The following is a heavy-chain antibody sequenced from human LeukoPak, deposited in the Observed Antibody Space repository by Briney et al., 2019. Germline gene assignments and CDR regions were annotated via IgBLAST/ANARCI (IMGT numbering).Heavy chain of an antibody. J-gene: IGHJ4*02. D-gene: IGHD3-22*01. CDR2: INPNSGGT. CDR3: ARLTRITMIVNDY. Sequence: ASVKVSCKASGYTFTSYGISWVRQAPGQGLEWMGWINPNSGGTNYAQKFQGRVTMTRDTSISTAYMELSRLRSDDTAVYYCARLTRITMIVNDYWGQGTLVTVSS. CDR1: GYTFTSYG. V-gene: IGHV1-2*02.